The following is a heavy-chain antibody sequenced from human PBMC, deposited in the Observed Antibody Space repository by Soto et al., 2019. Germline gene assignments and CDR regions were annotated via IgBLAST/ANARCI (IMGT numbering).Heavy chain of an antibody. CDR1: GDSINSDKYY. V-gene: IGHV4-39*01. Sequence: QLQLQESGPGLVKPSETLSLTCSVSGDSINSDKYYWGWIRQPPGKGLEWIGSIYFRGNTYYNPSIRTRVTISLDKSKGQFSLKLNSVPAADSAAYFCARLEGLATISYYFDFWGQGALVTVSS. CDR2: IYFRGNT. D-gene: IGHD3-9*01. J-gene: IGHJ4*02. CDR3: ARLEGLATISYYFDF.